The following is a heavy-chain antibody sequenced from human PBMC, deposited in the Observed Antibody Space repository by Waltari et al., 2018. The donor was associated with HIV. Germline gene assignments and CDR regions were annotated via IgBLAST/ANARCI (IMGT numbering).Heavy chain of an antibody. J-gene: IGHJ4*02. CDR1: GFTFRSYS. D-gene: IGHD6-6*01. V-gene: IGHV3-48*04. Sequence: EVQLVESGGGLVQPGGSLRLSCAASGFTFRSYSMNWVPQAPGKGLEWVSYISSSSTTINYADSVKGRFTISRDNAKNLLYLQMSSLRAEDTAVYFCARERFGSSYFGYWGQGTLVTVSS. CDR3: ARERFGSSYFGY. CDR2: ISSSSTTI.